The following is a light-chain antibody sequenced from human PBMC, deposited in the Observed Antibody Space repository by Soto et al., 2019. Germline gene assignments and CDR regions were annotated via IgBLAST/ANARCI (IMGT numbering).Light chain of an antibody. Sequence: EIVMTQSPATLSVSPGEGATLSCRASQSISSKLAWYQQKPGQAPRLLIYAASTRATGVPARFSGSRSGTDFTLTITSLQSEDLAFYYCHHYNDSPWTFGQGTKVEIK. V-gene: IGKV3-15*01. J-gene: IGKJ1*01. CDR3: HHYNDSPWT. CDR2: AAS. CDR1: QSISSK.